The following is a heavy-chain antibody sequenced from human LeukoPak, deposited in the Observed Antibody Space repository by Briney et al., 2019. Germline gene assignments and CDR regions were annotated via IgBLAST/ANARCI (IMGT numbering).Heavy chain of an antibody. V-gene: IGHV3-21*01. CDR3: ARPPVVGDIVVVPAAMGN. CDR2: ISSSSSYI. D-gene: IGHD2-2*01. J-gene: IGHJ4*02. CDR1: GFTFSIYG. Sequence: GGTLRLSCAASGFTFSIYGMGWVRQAPGKGLEWVSSISSSSSYIYYADSVKGRFTISRDNAKNSLYLQMNSLRAEDTAVYYCARPPVVGDIVVVPAAMGNWGQGTLVTVSS.